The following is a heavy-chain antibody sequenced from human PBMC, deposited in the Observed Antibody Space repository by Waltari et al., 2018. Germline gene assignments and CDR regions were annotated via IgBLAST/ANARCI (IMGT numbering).Heavy chain of an antibody. J-gene: IGHJ4*02. CDR3: ATKRESSASGFDY. D-gene: IGHD6-19*01. V-gene: IGHV4-39*01. CDR1: GGSISSSRYY. Sequence: QLQLQESGPGLVKPSETLSFTCTVPGGSISSSRYYWGWIRQPPGKGLEWIGSIYYSGSTYYNPSLKSRVTISVDTSKNQFSLKLSSVTAADTAVYYCATKRESSASGFDYWGQGTLVTVSS. CDR2: IYYSGST.